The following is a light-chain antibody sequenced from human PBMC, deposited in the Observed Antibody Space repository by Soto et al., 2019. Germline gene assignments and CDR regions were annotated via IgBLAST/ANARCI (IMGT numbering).Light chain of an antibody. J-gene: IGKJ1*01. CDR3: QHYGGSSWT. Sequence: EIVLTQSPATLSLSSGERATLSCRASQSVTSNYLAWYRQKPGQAPRLLIFGASSRATGIPDKFSGSGSGTDFTLTISRLEPDDFAVYYCQHYGGSSWTFGQGTKVDIK. CDR2: GAS. V-gene: IGKV3-20*01. CDR1: QSVTSNY.